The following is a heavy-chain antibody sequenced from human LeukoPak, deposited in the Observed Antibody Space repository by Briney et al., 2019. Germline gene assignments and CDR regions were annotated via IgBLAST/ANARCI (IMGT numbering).Heavy chain of an antibody. D-gene: IGHD1-14*01. CDR1: PDSTTSNF. Sequence: SETLSLTCTVSPDSTTSNFWSWVRQPPGKGLEWIGEIHRSGSTNYNPTLQSRVTISIDRSKNQIALELSSVTAADTAVYYCAREIVGGFNPGAYWGQGTLVTVSS. V-gene: IGHV4-4*02. J-gene: IGHJ4*02. CDR2: IHRSGST. CDR3: AREIVGGFNPGAY.